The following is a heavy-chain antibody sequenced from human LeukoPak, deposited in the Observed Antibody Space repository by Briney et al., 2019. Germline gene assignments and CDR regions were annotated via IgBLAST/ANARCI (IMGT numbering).Heavy chain of an antibody. Sequence: GGSLRLSCAASGFTFSSYSMNWVRQAPGKGLEWVSSISSSSSYIYYADSVKGRFTISRDNAKNSLYLQMNSLRAEDTAVYYCARNVKDTMIVGEDYFDYWGQGTLVTVSS. J-gene: IGHJ4*02. CDR2: ISSSSSYI. CDR3: ARNVKDTMIVGEDYFDY. V-gene: IGHV3-21*01. D-gene: IGHD3-22*01. CDR1: GFTFSSYS.